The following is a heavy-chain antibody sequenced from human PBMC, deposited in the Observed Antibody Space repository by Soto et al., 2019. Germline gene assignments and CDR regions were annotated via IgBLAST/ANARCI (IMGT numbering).Heavy chain of an antibody. V-gene: IGHV3-48*01. J-gene: IGHJ6*02. CDR1: GFTFSSYS. CDR2: ISSSSSTI. D-gene: IGHD4-17*01. CDR3: ARPGVGGDYDYYYYGMDV. Sequence: EVQLVESGGGLVQPGGSLRLSCAASGFTFSSYSMNWVRQAPGKGQEWVSYISSSSSTIYYADSVKGRFTISRDNAKNSLYLQMNSLRAEDTAVYYCARPGVGGDYDYYYYGMDVWGQGTTVTVSS.